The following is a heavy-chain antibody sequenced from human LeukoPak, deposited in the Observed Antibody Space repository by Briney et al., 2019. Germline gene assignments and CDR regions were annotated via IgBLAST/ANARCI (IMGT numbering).Heavy chain of an antibody. Sequence: SETLSLTCAVYGGSFSGYYWSWIRQPPGKGLEWIGEINHSGSTNYNPSLKSRVTISVDTSKNQFSLKLSSVTAADTAVYYCAGYSSSSAFGYWGQGALVTVSS. D-gene: IGHD6-6*01. CDR1: GGSFSGYY. CDR3: AGYSSSSAFGY. V-gene: IGHV4-34*01. CDR2: INHSGST. J-gene: IGHJ4*02.